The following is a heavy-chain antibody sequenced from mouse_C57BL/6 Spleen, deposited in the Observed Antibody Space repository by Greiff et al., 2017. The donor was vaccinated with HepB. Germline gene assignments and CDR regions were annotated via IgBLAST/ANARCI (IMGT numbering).Heavy chain of an antibody. D-gene: IGHD2-3*01. V-gene: IGHV14-1*01. CDR1: GFNIKDYY. CDR2: IDPEDGDT. J-gene: IGHJ4*01. Sequence: VQLQQSGAELVRPGASVKLSCTASGFNIKDYYMHWVKQRPEQGLEWIGRIDPEDGDTEYAPKFQGKATMTADTSSNTAYLQLSSLTSEDTAVYYCTSWLLYYYAMDYWGQGTSVTVSS. CDR3: TSWLLYYYAMDY.